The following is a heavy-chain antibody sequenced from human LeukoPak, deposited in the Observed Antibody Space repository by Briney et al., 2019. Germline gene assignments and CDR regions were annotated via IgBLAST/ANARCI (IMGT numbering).Heavy chain of an antibody. D-gene: IGHD3-3*01. CDR1: GFTFSNSW. J-gene: IGHJ4*02. CDR3: ATGGEWRDY. Sequence: GGSLRLSCAASGFTFSNSWMSWVRQAPRKGLEWVANIKEDGSDKFYVESVKGRFSISRDNAKNSLFLQMRSLRVEDTAVYYCATGGEWRDYWGQGTLVTVSS. CDR2: IKEDGSDK. V-gene: IGHV3-7*01.